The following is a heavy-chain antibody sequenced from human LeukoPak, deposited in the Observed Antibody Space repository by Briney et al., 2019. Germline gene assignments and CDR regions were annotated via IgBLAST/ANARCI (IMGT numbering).Heavy chain of an antibody. CDR2: IYHSGST. D-gene: IGHD4-23*01. CDR3: AGDNSDFDY. J-gene: IGHJ4*02. CDR1: GYSISSGYY. V-gene: IGHV4-38-2*02. Sequence: PSETLSLTCAVSGYSISSGYYWGWIRQPPGKGLEWIGSIYHSGSTYYNPSLKSRVTISVDTSKNQFSLKLSSVTAADTAVYYCAGDNSDFDYSGQGTRVTVSS.